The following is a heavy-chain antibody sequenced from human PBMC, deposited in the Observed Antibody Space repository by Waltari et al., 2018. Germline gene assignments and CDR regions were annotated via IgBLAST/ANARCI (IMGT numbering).Heavy chain of an antibody. CDR2: IIPIFGTA. Sequence: QVQLVQSGAEVKKPGSSVKVSCKASGGTFSSYAISWVRQAPGQGLEWMGGIIPIFGTANDARKFQGRVTITTDESTSTAYMGLSSLRSEDTAVYYCARGIAAANDDAFDIWGQGTMVTVSS. D-gene: IGHD6-13*01. V-gene: IGHV1-69*05. CDR3: ARGIAAANDDAFDI. CDR1: GGTFSSYA. J-gene: IGHJ3*02.